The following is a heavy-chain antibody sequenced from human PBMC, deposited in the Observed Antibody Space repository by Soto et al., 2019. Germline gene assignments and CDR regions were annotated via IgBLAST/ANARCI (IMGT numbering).Heavy chain of an antibody. CDR3: ATGIAAEYYYDCSGYYSDDY. CDR1: GGSISSSSYY. V-gene: IGHV4-39*01. CDR2: IYYSGST. D-gene: IGHD3-22*01. J-gene: IGHJ4*02. Sequence: SETLSLTCTVSGGSISSSSYYWGWIRQPPGKGLEWIGSIYYSGSTYYNPSLKSRVTISVDTSNNQFSLKLSSVTAADTAVYYCATGIAAEYYYDCSGYYSDDYWGQGTLVTVSS.